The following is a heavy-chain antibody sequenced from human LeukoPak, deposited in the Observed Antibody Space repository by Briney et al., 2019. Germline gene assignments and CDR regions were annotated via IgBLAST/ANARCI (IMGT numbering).Heavy chain of an antibody. CDR3: ARGLLWFGERENWFDP. Sequence: KPSETLSLTCTVSGGSISSSSYYWGWIRQPPGKGLGWIGSIYYSGSTYYNPSLKSRVTISVDTSKNQFSLKLSSVTAADTAVYYCARGLLWFGERENWFDPWGQGTLVTVSS. J-gene: IGHJ5*02. CDR2: IYYSGST. D-gene: IGHD3-10*01. V-gene: IGHV4-39*01. CDR1: GGSISSSSYY.